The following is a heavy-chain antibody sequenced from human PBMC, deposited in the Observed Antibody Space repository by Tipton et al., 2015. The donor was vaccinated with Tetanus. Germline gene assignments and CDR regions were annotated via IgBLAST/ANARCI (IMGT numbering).Heavy chain of an antibody. J-gene: IGHJ4*02. CDR3: ARAHCTDGVCNFGF. CDR1: GYIFNNYW. D-gene: IGHD2-8*01. Sequence: QLVQSGGEVKKPGESLKISCKGSGYIFNNYWIGWVRQKPGKGLEWMGFIYPGHSDTRYSPSFQGQVTISVDKSINTAYLRWSSLKASDTSMFYWARAHCTDGVCNFGFWGQGALVAVAS. CDR2: IYPGHSDT. V-gene: IGHV5-51*01.